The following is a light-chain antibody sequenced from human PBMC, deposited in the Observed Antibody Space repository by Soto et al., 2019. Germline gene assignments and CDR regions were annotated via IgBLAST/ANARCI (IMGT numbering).Light chain of an antibody. Sequence: DIQMTQSPSSLSASVGDRVNITCQASQDISIYLYWYQQKPGKAPKXLIYDASTLETGVRSRFSGSRAGTRFALTISSLQPEDIATYYCQQYDSLTITFGQGTRLEIK. V-gene: IGKV1-33*01. CDR3: QQYDSLTIT. J-gene: IGKJ5*01. CDR2: DAS. CDR1: QDISIY.